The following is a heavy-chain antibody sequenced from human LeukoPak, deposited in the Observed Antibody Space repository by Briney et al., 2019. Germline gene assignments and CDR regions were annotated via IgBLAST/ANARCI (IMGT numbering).Heavy chain of an antibody. CDR3: VRDWDHFDFDS. CDR1: GFTFRNYW. CDR2: IKGDGSHT. Sequence: GGSLRLSCATSGFTFRNYWMHWIRQAPGKGLVWVSRIKGDGSHTIYADSVKGRFTISRDNAKNTLYLQMKSLRVEDTALYYCVRDWDHFDFDSWGQGTLVTVSS. D-gene: IGHD1-26*01. J-gene: IGHJ5*01. V-gene: IGHV3-74*01.